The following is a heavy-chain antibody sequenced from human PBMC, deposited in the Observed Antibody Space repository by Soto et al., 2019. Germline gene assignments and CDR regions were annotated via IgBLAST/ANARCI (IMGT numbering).Heavy chain of an antibody. CDR1: GGSISSSSYY. CDR2: IYYSGST. V-gene: IGHV4-39*01. J-gene: IGHJ3*02. D-gene: IGHD5-18*01. Sequence: ASETLSLTCTVSGGSISSSSYYWGWIRQPPGKGLEWIGSIYYSGSTYYNPSLKSRVTISVDTSKNQFSLKLSSVTAADTAVYYCARHPKMGYSYGPGAFDIWGQGTMVTVSS. CDR3: ARHPKMGYSYGPGAFDI.